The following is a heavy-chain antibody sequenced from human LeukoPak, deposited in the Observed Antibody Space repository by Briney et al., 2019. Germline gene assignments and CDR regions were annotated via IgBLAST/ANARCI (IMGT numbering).Heavy chain of an antibody. CDR1: GFTLSSYA. J-gene: IGHJ4*02. CDR3: AREGEDYGGKWPVDY. V-gene: IGHV3-30-3*01. CDR2: ISYDGSNK. Sequence: GGSLRLSCAASGFTLSSYAMHWVRQAPGKGLEWVAVISYDGSNKYYADSVKGRFTISRDNSKNTLYLQMNSLRAEDTAVYYCAREGEDYGGKWPVDYWGQGTLVTVSS. D-gene: IGHD4-23*01.